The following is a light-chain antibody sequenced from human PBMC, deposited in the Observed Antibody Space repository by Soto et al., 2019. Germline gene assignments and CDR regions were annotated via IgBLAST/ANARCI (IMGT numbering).Light chain of an antibody. CDR3: QKYNIAPWI. V-gene: IGKV1-27*01. Sequence: DIQMTQSPSSLSASVGDRVTITCRASQGISNYLAWYQPKPGKVPKLLIYAASTLQSGVPSRFSGSESGTDFTLNIRSLQPDDVAIYYRQKYNIAPWIFGQRTTLEIK. J-gene: IGKJ1*01. CDR1: QGISNY. CDR2: AAS.